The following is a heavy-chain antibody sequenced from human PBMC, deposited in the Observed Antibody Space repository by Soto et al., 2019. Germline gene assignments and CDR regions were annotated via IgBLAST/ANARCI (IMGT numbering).Heavy chain of an antibody. CDR2: VYQSEY. V-gene: IGHV4-4*02. D-gene: IGHD4-17*01. CDR1: GASITNSAW. Sequence: QVQLQESGPGPVKPSGTLYLTCTVSGASITNSAWWSWVRQTPEKGLEWIGAVYQSEYNKQSPLGSRVSMSVDESRNQFSLRLSSVTAADTAVYYCARGRGGDGGIGYWGQGTLVTVSS. CDR3: ARGRGGDGGIGY. J-gene: IGHJ4*02.